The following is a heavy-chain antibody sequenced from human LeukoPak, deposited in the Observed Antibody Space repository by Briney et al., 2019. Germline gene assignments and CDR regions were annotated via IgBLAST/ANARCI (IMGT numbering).Heavy chain of an antibody. D-gene: IGHD3-3*01. CDR1: GYSISSGYY. CDR3: ARRHYDFWSGYPIDY. CDR2: IYHSGST. Sequence: SETLSLTCAVSGYSISSGYYWGWIRQPPGKGLEWIGSIYHSGSTYYNPSLKSRVTISVDTSKNQFSLKLSSVTAADTAVCYCARRHYDFWSGYPIDYWGQGTLVTVSS. J-gene: IGHJ4*02. V-gene: IGHV4-38-2*01.